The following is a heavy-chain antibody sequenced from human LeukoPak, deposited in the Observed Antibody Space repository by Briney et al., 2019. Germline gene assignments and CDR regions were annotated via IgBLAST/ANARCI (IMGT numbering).Heavy chain of an antibody. J-gene: IGHJ5*02. CDR2: IYYSGST. Sequence: SETLSLTCTVSGGSISSYHWSWIRQPPGKGPERIGYIYYSGSTNYNPSLKSRVTISVDTSKNQFSLKLSSVTAADTAVYYCARDRYYYDSSGYNWFDPWGQGTLVTVSS. CDR1: GGSISSYH. CDR3: ARDRYYYDSSGYNWFDP. D-gene: IGHD3-22*01. V-gene: IGHV4-59*01.